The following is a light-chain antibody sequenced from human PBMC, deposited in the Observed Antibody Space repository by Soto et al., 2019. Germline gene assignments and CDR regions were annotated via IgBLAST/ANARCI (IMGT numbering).Light chain of an antibody. CDR2: QDT. J-gene: IGLJ2*01. CDR1: KLGDKY. CDR3: QAWDSSTPVV. Sequence: YELTQPPSVSVSPGQTASITCSGDKLGDKYACWYQQKPGQSPVLVIYQDTKRPSGIPERFSGSKSGNTATLTISGTQAIDEADYYCQAWDSSTPVVFGGGTKVTVL. V-gene: IGLV3-1*01.